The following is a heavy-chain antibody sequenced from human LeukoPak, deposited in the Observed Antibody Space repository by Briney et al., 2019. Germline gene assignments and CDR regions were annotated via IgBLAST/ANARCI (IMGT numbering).Heavy chain of an antibody. J-gene: IGHJ4*02. D-gene: IGHD2-2*01. CDR2: IWYDGSNK. CDR1: GFTFSIYG. Sequence: PGRSLRLSCAASGFTFSIYGMHWVRQAPGKGLEWVAVIWYDGSNKYYADSVKGRFTISRDNSKNTLYLQMNSLRAEDTAVYYCARDGDAYIVVVPAATYYFDYWGQGTLVTVSS. V-gene: IGHV3-33*08. CDR3: ARDGDAYIVVVPAATYYFDY.